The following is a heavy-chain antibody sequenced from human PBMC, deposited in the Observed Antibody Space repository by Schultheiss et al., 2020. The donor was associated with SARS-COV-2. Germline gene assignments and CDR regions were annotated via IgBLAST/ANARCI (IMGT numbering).Heavy chain of an antibody. D-gene: IGHD1-26*01. CDR3: AKDSGPYPTLGY. V-gene: IGHV3-48*01. CDR1: GFTFSSYE. J-gene: IGHJ4*02. CDR2: ISSSSSTI. Sequence: GGSLRLSCAASGFTFSSYEMNWVRQAPGKGLEWVSSISSSSSTIYYADSVKGRFTISRDNAKNSLYLQMNSLRAEDTAVYYCAKDSGPYPTLGYWGQGTLVTVSS.